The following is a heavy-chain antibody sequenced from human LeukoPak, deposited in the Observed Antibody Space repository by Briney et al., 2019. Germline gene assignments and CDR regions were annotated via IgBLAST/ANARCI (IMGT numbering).Heavy chain of an antibody. CDR1: GFTFNSYS. CDR3: AKDYSSGLYDAFDI. V-gene: IGHV3-21*01. D-gene: IGHD5-18*01. J-gene: IGHJ3*02. CDR2: ISSSSSHM. Sequence: GGSLRLSCAASGFTFNSYSMYWVRQAPGKGLEWVSSISSSSSHMFYADSVKGRFSISRDNANNSLYLQMNSLRAKDTAVYYCAKDYSSGLYDAFDIWGQGTMVTVSS.